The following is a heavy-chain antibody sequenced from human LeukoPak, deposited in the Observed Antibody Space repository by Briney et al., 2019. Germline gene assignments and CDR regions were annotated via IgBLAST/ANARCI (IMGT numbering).Heavy chain of an antibody. CDR1: GFTFSSYG. D-gene: IGHD3-10*01. V-gene: IGHV3-33*01. CDR3: ARDPRLLWFGDEPYYFDY. Sequence: GRSLRLSCAAPGFTFSSYGMHWVRQAPGKGLEWVAVIWYDGSNKYYADSVKGRFTISRDNSKNTLYLQMNSLRAEDTAVYYCARDPRLLWFGDEPYYFDYWGQGTLVTVSS. J-gene: IGHJ4*02. CDR2: IWYDGSNK.